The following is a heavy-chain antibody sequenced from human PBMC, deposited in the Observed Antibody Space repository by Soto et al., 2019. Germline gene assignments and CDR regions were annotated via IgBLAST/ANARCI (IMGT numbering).Heavy chain of an antibody. CDR2: IYPGDSDT. V-gene: IGHV5-51*01. D-gene: IGHD2-15*01. Sequence: HGESLKISCKVSSGYTFTNYWIGWVRQMPGKGLEWMGIIYPGDSDTRYSPSFQGQVTISADKSISTAYLQWSSLKASDTAMYYCARLYCNSGDCYSAFLGVPPYYFDYWGQGTLVTVSS. CDR3: ARLYCNSGDCYSAFLGVPPYYFDY. J-gene: IGHJ4*02. CDR1: SGYTFTNYW.